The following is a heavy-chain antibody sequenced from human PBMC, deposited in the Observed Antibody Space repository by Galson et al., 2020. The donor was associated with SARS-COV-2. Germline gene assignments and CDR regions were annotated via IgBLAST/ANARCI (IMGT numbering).Heavy chain of an antibody. CDR2: IFHSGNT. CDR1: GYSISSGYS. Sequence: TLSLTCAVSGYSISSGYSWGWIRQPPGKGLEFIGSIFHSGNTYYNPSLKGRITMSVDVSNNHFSLKLSSVTAADTAVYYCARLYGGYSDYWGQGTLVTVSS. D-gene: IGHD2-15*01. V-gene: IGHV4-38-2*01. J-gene: IGHJ4*02. CDR3: ARLYGGYSDY.